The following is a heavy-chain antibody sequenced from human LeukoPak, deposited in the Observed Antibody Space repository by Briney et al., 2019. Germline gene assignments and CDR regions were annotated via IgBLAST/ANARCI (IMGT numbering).Heavy chain of an antibody. V-gene: IGHV4-4*07. CDR2: IYTSGST. CDR1: GGSISSYY. J-gene: IGHJ3*02. CDR3: ARVGGGRRYSSGWQLQAFDI. D-gene: IGHD6-19*01. Sequence: PSETLSLTCTVSGGSISSYYWSWIRQPAGKGLEWIGRIYTSGSTNYNPSLKSRVTMSVDTSKNQFSLKLSSVTAADTAVYYCARVGGGRRYSSGWQLQAFDIWGQGTMVTVSS.